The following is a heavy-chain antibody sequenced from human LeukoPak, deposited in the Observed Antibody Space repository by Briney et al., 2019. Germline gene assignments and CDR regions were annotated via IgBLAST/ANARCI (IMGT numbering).Heavy chain of an antibody. D-gene: IGHD5-18*01. CDR3: ARDGSGYSYGEYSGSSYYFDY. V-gene: IGHV3-53*01. CDR1: GFTVSSNY. Sequence: GGSLRLSCAASGFTVSSNYMSWVRQAPGKGLEWVSVIYSGGSTYYADSVKGRFTISRDNSKNTLYLQMNSLRAEDTAVYYCARDGSGYSYGEYSGSSYYFDYWGQGTLVTVSS. CDR2: IYSGGST. J-gene: IGHJ4*02.